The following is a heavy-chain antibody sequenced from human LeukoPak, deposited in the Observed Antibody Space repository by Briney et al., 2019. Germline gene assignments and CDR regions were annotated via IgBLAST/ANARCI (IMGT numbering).Heavy chain of an antibody. CDR2: INQDGSEK. J-gene: IGHJ4*02. D-gene: IGHD6-19*01. CDR1: GFTFSHHW. Sequence: GGSLRLSCAASGFTFSHHWMNWVRQAPGEGLKWVATINQDGSEKHYVDSVKGRFIISRDNAKNSLFLQMNSLRAEDTAVYYCARGDSSGYYYFDYWGQGTLVTVSS. V-gene: IGHV3-7*01. CDR3: ARGDSSGYYYFDY.